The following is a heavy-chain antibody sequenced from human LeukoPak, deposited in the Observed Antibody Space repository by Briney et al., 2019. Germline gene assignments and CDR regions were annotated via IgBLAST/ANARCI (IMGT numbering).Heavy chain of an antibody. Sequence: GASVKVSCKASEYSFVSYYIHWVRQAPGEGLEWVGLIYPHDGTTNYAQKFQGSVTITVDRSTTTFYMELSSLTSEDTAVYYCARDSGYCTNGVCYPFDYWGQGTLVTVSS. CDR3: ARDSGYCTNGVCYPFDY. V-gene: IGHV1-46*01. CDR2: IYPHDGTT. D-gene: IGHD2-8*01. J-gene: IGHJ4*02. CDR1: EYSFVSYY.